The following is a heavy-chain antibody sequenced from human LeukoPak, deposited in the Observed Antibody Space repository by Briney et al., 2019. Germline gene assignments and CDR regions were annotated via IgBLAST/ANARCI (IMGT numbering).Heavy chain of an antibody. D-gene: IGHD3-10*01. CDR1: GYSISSGYY. V-gene: IGHV4-38-2*01. CDR2: IYHSGST. Sequence: PSETLSLTCAVSGYSISSGYYWGWIRQPPGKGLEWIGSIYHSGSTYYNPSLKSRVTISVDTSKNQFSLKLSSVTAADTAVYYCARGGEIYYYYYYGMDVWGKGTTVTVSS. J-gene: IGHJ6*04. CDR3: ARGGEIYYYYYYGMDV.